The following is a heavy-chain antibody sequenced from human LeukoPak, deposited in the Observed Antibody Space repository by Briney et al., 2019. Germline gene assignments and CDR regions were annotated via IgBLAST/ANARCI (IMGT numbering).Heavy chain of an antibody. V-gene: IGHV3-20*04. Sequence: GGSLRLSCAASGFTFDDHGLSWVRQAPGKGLEWVSGINWNGGSTGYADSVKGRFTISRDNAKNSLYLQMNSLRAEDTAVYYCARDLGQYYDTSDNWFDPWGQGTLVTVSS. CDR2: INWNGGST. CDR3: ARDLGQYYDTSDNWFDP. D-gene: IGHD3-22*01. CDR1: GFTFDDHG. J-gene: IGHJ5*02.